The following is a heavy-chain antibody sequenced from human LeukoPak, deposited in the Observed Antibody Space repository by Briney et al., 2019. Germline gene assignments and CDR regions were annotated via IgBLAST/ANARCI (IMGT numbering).Heavy chain of an antibody. D-gene: IGHD1-26*01. CDR3: AKDPTWELKYYFDY. Sequence: GGSLRLSCAASGFTFDDYAMHWVRQAPGKGLEWVSGISWNSGSIGYADSVKGRFTISRDNAKNSLYLQMNSLRAEDTALYYCAKDPTWELKYYFDYSGQGTLVTVSS. V-gene: IGHV3-9*01. CDR2: ISWNSGSI. J-gene: IGHJ4*02. CDR1: GFTFDDYA.